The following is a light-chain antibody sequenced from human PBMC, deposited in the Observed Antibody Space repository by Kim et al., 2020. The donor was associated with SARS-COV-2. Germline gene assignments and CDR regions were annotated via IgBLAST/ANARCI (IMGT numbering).Light chain of an antibody. CDR1: SGDVGGYNY. J-gene: IGLJ2*01. V-gene: IGLV2-14*03. CDR3: SSYTSSSTLV. Sequence: SITISCTGTSGDVGGYNYVSWYQKHPGKAPKLMIYDVSNRPSGVSNRFSGSKSGNTASLTISGLQAEDEADYYCSSYTSSSTLVFGGGTQLTVL. CDR2: DVS.